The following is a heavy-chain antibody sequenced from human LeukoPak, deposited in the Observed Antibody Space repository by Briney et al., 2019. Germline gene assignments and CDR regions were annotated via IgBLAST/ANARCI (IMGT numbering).Heavy chain of an antibody. CDR1: GGSFSGYY. CDR2: INHSGST. J-gene: IGHJ4*02. Sequence: SETLSLTCAVYGGSFSGYYWSWIRQPPEKGLAWIGEINHSGSTNYNPSLKSRVTISVDTSKNQFSLKLSSVTAADTAVYYCAKDQRWESPHYLDSWGQGTLVTVSS. V-gene: IGHV4-34*01. CDR3: AKDQRWESPHYLDS. D-gene: IGHD1-26*01.